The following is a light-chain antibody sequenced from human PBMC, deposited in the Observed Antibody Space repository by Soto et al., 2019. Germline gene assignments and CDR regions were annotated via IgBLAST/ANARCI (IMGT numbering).Light chain of an antibody. CDR2: EVS. J-gene: IGLJ2*01. CDR1: SSDIGDYNY. Sequence: QSALTQPASVSVSPGQSITISCTGTSSDIGDYNYVSWYQQHPGKAPKLMISEVSNRPSGVSNRFSGSKSGNTASLTISGLQAEDEADYYCSSYTSSSTLVVFGGGTKLTVL. CDR3: SSYTSSSTLVV. V-gene: IGLV2-14*01.